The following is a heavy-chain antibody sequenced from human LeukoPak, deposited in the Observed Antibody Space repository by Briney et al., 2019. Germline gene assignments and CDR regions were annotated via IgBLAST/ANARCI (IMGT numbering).Heavy chain of an antibody. D-gene: IGHD3-22*01. V-gene: IGHV3-9*01. Sequence: PGRSLRLSCAASGFTFDDYAMHWVRQAPGKGLEWVSGISWNSGSIGYADSVKGRFTISRDNAKNSLYLQMNSLRAEGTALCYCAKGRYYYDSSGYYSGAFDIWGQGTMVTVSS. J-gene: IGHJ3*02. CDR3: AKGRYYYDSSGYYSGAFDI. CDR2: ISWNSGSI. CDR1: GFTFDDYA.